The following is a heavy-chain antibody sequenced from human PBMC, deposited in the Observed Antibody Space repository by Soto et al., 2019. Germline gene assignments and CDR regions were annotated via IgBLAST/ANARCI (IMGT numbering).Heavy chain of an antibody. CDR1: GGSIGSTTYY. Sequence: QLQLQESGPGLVKPSETLSLTCTVSGGSIGSTTYYWGWIRQPPGKGLEWIGSIYYSGNTFYNPSIKSRTTRPLDTPKNPFPRTRTSRTAADPAVYYRARRRSRWYYDHRGQGTLVTVSS. D-gene: IGHD6-13*01. J-gene: IGHJ4*02. CDR2: IYYSGNT. V-gene: IGHV4-39*01. CDR3: ARRRSRWYYDH.